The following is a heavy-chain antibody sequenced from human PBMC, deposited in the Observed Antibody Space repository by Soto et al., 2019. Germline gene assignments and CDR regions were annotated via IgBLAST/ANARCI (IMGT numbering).Heavy chain of an antibody. CDR1: GYTFTGYY. CDR2: INPNSGGT. V-gene: IGHV1-2*04. Sequence: QVQLVQSGAEVKKPGASVKVSCKASGYTFTGYYMHWVRQAPGQGLEWMGWINPNSGGTNYAQKFQGWVTMTRDTSISTAHMELSRLRSDDTAVYYCARVHYYDSTSYYFDYWGQGTLVTVSS. D-gene: IGHD3-22*01. CDR3: ARVHYYDSTSYYFDY. J-gene: IGHJ4*02.